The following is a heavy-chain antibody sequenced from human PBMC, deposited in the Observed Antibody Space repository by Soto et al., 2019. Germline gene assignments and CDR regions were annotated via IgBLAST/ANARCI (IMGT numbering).Heavy chain of an antibody. CDR2: IYPKNGVT. V-gene: IGHV1-2*02. Sequence: QVKLVQSGAELKEPGASVKVSGKTSGFSFNVYYIHWVRQAPGQGLEWVGCIYPKNGVTDYTQKFQGRVTLTRDTSISTVFMELSSLRSDDTAVYFCVRENWHYDYWGRGTLVTVSS. J-gene: IGHJ4*02. CDR1: GFSFNVYY. CDR3: VRENWHYDY.